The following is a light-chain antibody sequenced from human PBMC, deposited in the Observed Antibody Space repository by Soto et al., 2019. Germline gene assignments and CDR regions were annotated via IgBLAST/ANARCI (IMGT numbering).Light chain of an antibody. CDR2: VNSDGRH. Sequence: QPVLTQSPSASASLGASVKLTCTLSSGHSSYAIAWHQQQPEKGPRYLMRVNSDGRHIKGDGIPDRFSGSSSGAERYLTISSLQSEDEADYYCQTWGTGTVVFGGGTKRTVL. J-gene: IGLJ2*01. CDR3: QTWGTGTVV. CDR1: SGHSSYA. V-gene: IGLV4-69*01.